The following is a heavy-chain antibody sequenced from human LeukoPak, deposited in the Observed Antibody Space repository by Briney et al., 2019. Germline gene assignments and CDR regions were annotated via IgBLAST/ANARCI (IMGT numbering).Heavy chain of an antibody. D-gene: IGHD2-2*01. V-gene: IGHV1-2*02. CDR2: INPNSGAT. Sequence: ASVKVSCKASGYTFTGYYIHWVRQAPGQGLEWMGWINPNSGATNYLQTFQGRITLTSGTSISTAYMELSRLRSNDTAVYVCAREGPARPVLGYWGQGTLVTVSS. J-gene: IGHJ4*02. CDR1: GYTFTGYY. CDR3: AREGPARPVLGY.